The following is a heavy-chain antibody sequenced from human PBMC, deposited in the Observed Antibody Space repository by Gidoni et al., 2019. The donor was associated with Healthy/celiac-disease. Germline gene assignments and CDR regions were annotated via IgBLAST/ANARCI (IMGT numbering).Heavy chain of an antibody. V-gene: IGHV1-46*01. CDR1: GYTFTSYY. Sequence: QVQLVQSGAEVKKPGASVKVSCKASGYTFTSYYMHWVRQAPGQGLEWMGIINPSGGSTSYAQKFQGRVTMTRDTSTSTVYMELSSLRSEDTAVYYCARDSSLITFGGVIGAFDIWGQGTMVTVSS. CDR3: ARDSSLITFGGVIGAFDI. D-gene: IGHD3-16*02. CDR2: INPSGGST. J-gene: IGHJ3*02.